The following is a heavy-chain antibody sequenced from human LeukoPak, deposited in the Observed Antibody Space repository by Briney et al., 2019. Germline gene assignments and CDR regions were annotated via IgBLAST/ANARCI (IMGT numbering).Heavy chain of an antibody. CDR3: ARTSIAAAGKIDP. J-gene: IGHJ5*02. Sequence: SETLSLTCTVSGGSISSYYWSWIRQPPGKGLEWIGYIYYSGSTNYNPSLKSRVTISVDTSKNQFSLKLSSVTAADTAVYYCARTSIAAAGKIDPWGQGTLVTVSS. V-gene: IGHV4-59*01. CDR2: IYYSGST. CDR1: GGSISSYY. D-gene: IGHD6-13*01.